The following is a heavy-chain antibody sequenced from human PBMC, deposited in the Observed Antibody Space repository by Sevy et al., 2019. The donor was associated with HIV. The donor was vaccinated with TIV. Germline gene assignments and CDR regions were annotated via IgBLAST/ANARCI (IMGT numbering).Heavy chain of an antibody. CDR2: IYYSGST. CDR3: ARESVHACSRLQSAWASGTAPSFS. D-gene: IGHD2-21*02. J-gene: IGHJ5*01. Sequence: SETLSLTCTVSGGSISSSSYYWGWIRQPPGKGLEWIGSIYYSGSTYYNPSLKSRVTISVDTSKNQFSLKLSSVTAADDTGAESARESVHACSRLQSAWASGTAPSFSWG. CDR1: GGSISSSSYY. V-gene: IGHV4-39*01.